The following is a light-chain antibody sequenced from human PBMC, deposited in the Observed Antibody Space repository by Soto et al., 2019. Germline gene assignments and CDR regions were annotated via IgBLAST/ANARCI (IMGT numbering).Light chain of an antibody. J-gene: IGLJ1*01. Sequence: QSALTQPASVSGSPGQSITISCTGSGSNIGAGFDVHWYQQLPGTAPKLLVYGNNNRPSGVPDRFSGSKSATSASLAITGLQADDEADYYCQSYDSSLSGWVFGTGTKLTVL. CDR2: GNN. CDR3: QSYDSSLSGWV. CDR1: GSNIGAGFD. V-gene: IGLV1-40*01.